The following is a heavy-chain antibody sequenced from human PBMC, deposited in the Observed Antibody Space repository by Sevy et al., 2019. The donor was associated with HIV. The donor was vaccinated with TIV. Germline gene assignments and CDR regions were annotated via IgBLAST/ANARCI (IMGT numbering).Heavy chain of an antibody. CDR1: GYTFTSYG. J-gene: IGHJ4*02. CDR3: ARAYCSRGRCYSLAY. V-gene: IGHV1-18*01. CDR2: ISALNGDT. Sequence: ASVKVSCKASGYTFTSYGITWVRQAPGQGLEWMGWISALNGDTNYARRRQGRVTMTTDTSTSTAYMELRSLRSDDTAVYYCARAYCSRGRCYSLAYWGQGTLVTVSS. D-gene: IGHD2-15*01.